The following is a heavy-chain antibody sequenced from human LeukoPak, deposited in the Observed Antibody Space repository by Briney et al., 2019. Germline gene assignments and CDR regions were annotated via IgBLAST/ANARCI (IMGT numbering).Heavy chain of an antibody. CDR1: GYTFTSYD. J-gene: IGHJ4*02. D-gene: IGHD2-2*01. CDR3: ARGGYCSSTSCQLIDY. Sequence: ASVKVSCKASGYTFTSYDINWARQATGQGLEWMGWMNPNSGNTGYAQKFQGRVTMTRNTSISTAYMELSSLRSEDTAVYYCARGGYCSSTSCQLIDYWGQGTLVTVSS. V-gene: IGHV1-8*01. CDR2: MNPNSGNT.